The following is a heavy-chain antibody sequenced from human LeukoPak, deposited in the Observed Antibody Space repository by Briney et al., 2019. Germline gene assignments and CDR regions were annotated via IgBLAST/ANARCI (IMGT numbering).Heavy chain of an antibody. J-gene: IGHJ4*02. Sequence: PGGSLRLSCAASGFTFSSYAMHWVRQAPGKGLEWVAVISYDGSNKYYADSVKGRFTISRDNSKNTLYLQMNSLRAEDTAVYYCARESLIAGATRSFDYWGQGTLVTVSS. V-gene: IGHV3-30-3*01. D-gene: IGHD1-26*01. CDR2: ISYDGSNK. CDR3: ARESLIAGATRSFDY. CDR1: GFTFSSYA.